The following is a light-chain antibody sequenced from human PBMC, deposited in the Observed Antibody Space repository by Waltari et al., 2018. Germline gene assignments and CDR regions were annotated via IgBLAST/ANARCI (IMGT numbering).Light chain of an antibody. CDR1: SSDIGSYNF. J-gene: IGLJ3*02. CDR2: EDS. Sequence: QSALTQPASVSGPPGQSITISCTGTSSDIGSYNFVSWYHHHPGRAPKLMIYEDSKRPSGISNRFSGSKSGKTASLTISGLQAEDEADYYCCSYARSGVWVFGGGTKLTVL. CDR3: CSYARSGVWV. V-gene: IGLV2-23*01.